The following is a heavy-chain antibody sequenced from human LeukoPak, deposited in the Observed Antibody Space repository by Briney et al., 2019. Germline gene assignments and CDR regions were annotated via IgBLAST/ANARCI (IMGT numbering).Heavy chain of an antibody. CDR3: AAQLNYHDSTVWDP. V-gene: IGHV1-58*01. CDR1: GFTFSNSA. CDR2: IVVGYGNT. J-gene: IGHJ5*02. Sequence: SVKVSCRASGFTFSNSAVQWVRQARGQRPEWMGWIVVGYGNTKYAQKFQERVTFTRDMSTSTAYMELSSLRSDDTAVYYCAAQLNYHDSTVWDPWGQGTLVTVS. D-gene: IGHD3-22*01.